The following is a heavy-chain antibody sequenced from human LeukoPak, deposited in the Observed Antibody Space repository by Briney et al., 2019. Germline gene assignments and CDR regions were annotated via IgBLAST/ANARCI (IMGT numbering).Heavy chain of an antibody. V-gene: IGHV3-53*05. J-gene: IGHJ5*02. CDR2: IYCDGGT. D-gene: IGHD3-10*01. CDR3: ARDRAGRRSSWVEFDL. Sequence: GGSLRLSCTFSGFTVTSTHMDWVRQAPGKGPEWVALIYCDGGTVYADSLQGRFTISRDNSKNMVYLQMNSLRPEDSAVYYCARDRAGRRSSWVEFDLWGQGTLVTVSS. CDR1: GFTVTSTH.